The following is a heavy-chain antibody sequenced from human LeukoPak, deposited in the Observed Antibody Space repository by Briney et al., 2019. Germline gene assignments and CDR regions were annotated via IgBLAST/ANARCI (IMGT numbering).Heavy chain of an antibody. Sequence: ASVKVSCKASGYTFTSYDINWVRQATGQGLEWMGWMNPNSGNTGYAQKFQGRVTMTRNTSISTAYMELSSLRSEDTAVYYCARAPRVWYYDSSGYYYYWGKGTLVTVSS. CDR3: ARAPRVWYYDSSGYYYY. CDR1: GYTFTSYD. D-gene: IGHD3-22*01. CDR2: MNPNSGNT. V-gene: IGHV1-8*01. J-gene: IGHJ4*02.